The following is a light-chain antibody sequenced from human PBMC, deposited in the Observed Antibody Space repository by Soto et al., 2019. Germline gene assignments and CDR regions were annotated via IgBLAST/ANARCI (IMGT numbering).Light chain of an antibody. CDR1: SSNIGAGYD. Sequence: QSVLTQPPSVSGAPGQRVTISCTGSSSNIGAGYDVHWYQQLPGTAPKLLIYGNSNRPSGVPDRFAGSKSGTSASLAITGRQAEDEADYYCQSYDSSLSGRGVFGGGTKVTVL. J-gene: IGLJ2*01. CDR2: GNS. V-gene: IGLV1-40*01. CDR3: QSYDSSLSGRGV.